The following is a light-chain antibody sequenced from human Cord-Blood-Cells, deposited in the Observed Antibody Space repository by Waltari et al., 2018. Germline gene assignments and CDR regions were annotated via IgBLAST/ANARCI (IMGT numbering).Light chain of an antibody. J-gene: IGLJ1*01. CDR1: SSDVGGYNY. V-gene: IGLV2-14*01. CDR3: SSYTSSSTYV. CDR2: DVS. Sequence: QSALTQPASVSGSPGQSITISCTGTSSDVGGYNYVSWYQQHPGKPPKLMIDDVSNRPSGVSNRFSGSKSCNTASLTISGLQAEDEADYYCSSYTSSSTYVFGTGTKVTVL.